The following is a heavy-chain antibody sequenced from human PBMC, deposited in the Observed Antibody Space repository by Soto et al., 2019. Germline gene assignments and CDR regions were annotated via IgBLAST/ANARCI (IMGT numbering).Heavy chain of an antibody. CDR2: INHSGST. J-gene: IGHJ4*02. CDR1: DGSMNSDSAY. Sequence: QLQLQDSGPGLVKPSETLSLTCRVSDGSMNSDSAYWGWIRQPPGKGLEWIGVINHSGSTYHNLSLKGRVTMSVDASRNQFSLKLTSMTAADTAVYYCARLGGYVSVGYYYLWDSWGQGTLVTVSS. V-gene: IGHV4-39*01. CDR3: ARLGGYVSVGYYYLWDS. D-gene: IGHD3-22*01.